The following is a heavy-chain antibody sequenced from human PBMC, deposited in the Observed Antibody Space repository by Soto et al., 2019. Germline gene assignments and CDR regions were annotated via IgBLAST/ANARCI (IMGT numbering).Heavy chain of an antibody. V-gene: IGHV1-69*08. J-gene: IGHJ5*02. D-gene: IGHD4-17*01. CDR1: GGTYSSYS. Sequence: QVQLVQSGAEVKKPGSSLKVSCKVSGGTYSSYSITGVRQAPGQGLEWMGRIIPIFGIANYAQKFQGGVTITADKSTSTAYMELSSLRSEEAAVYYCARESGVTTVTGGWFDPWGQGTLVTVSS. CDR3: ARESGVTTVTGGWFDP. CDR2: IIPIFGIA.